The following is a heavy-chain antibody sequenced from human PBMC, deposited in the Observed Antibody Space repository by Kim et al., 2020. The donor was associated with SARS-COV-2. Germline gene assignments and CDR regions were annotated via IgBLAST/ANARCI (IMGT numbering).Heavy chain of an antibody. V-gene: IGHV1-18*01. D-gene: IGHD2-15*01. Sequence: QKLQGRVTKTTDTSTSTAYMELRSLRSADTAVYYCARDLGRIAYYYGMDVWGQGTTVTVSS. CDR3: ARDLGRIAYYYGMDV. J-gene: IGHJ6*02.